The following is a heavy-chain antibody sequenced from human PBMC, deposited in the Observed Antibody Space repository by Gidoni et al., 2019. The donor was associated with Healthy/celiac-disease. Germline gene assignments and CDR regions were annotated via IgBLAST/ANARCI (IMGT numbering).Heavy chain of an antibody. CDR1: GFTFSSYS. J-gene: IGHJ3*02. V-gene: IGHV3-21*01. CDR3: ALKDAFDI. Sequence: EVQLVESGGGLVKPGGSMRLSCAASGFTFSSYSMNWVRQAPGKGLEWVSSISRSSSYIYYADSVKGRFTISRDNAKTSLYLQMNSLRAEDTAVYYCALKDAFDIWGQGTMVTVSS. CDR2: ISRSSSYI.